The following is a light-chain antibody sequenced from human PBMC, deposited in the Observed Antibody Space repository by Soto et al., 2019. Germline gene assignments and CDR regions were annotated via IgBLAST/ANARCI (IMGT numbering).Light chain of an antibody. J-gene: IGKJ1*01. CDR2: AAS. CDR1: QSIRND. Sequence: ATKLTQSPASLSASVGDRVTVTCGASQSIRNDLGWYQQKPGKAPKLLIYAASSLQSGVPSRFSGSGSGTDFTLTISSLQPEDFATYYCLHDHNYPPTFGQGTKVDIK. CDR3: LHDHNYPPT. V-gene: IGKV1-6*02.